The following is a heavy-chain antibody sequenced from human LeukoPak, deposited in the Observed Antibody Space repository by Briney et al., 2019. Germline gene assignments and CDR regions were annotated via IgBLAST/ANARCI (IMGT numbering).Heavy chain of an antibody. CDR1: GGSISSYY. CDR3: ARERRRGYYDSSGYSALDY. V-gene: IGHV4-4*07. Sequence: SETLSLTCTVSGGSISSYYWSWIRQPAGKGLEWIGRIYTSGSTNYDPSLKSRVTMSVDTSKNQFSLKLSSVTAADTAVYYCARERRRGYYDSSGYSALDYWGQGTLVTVSS. J-gene: IGHJ4*02. CDR2: IYTSGST. D-gene: IGHD3-22*01.